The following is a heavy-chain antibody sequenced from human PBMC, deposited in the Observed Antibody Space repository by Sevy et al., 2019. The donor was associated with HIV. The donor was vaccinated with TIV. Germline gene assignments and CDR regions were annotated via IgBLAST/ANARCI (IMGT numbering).Heavy chain of an antibody. D-gene: IGHD3-10*01. CDR1: GFTFSSYA. J-gene: IGHJ6*02. V-gene: IGHV3-23*01. CDR2: ISGSGGST. Sequence: GRSLRLSCAASGFTFSSYAMSWVRQAPGKGLEWVSAISGSGGSTYYADSVKGRFTISRDNSKNTQYLQMNSLRAEDTAVYYCAKAVRTRGNYYYYGMDVWGQGTTVTVSS. CDR3: AKAVRTRGNYYYYGMDV.